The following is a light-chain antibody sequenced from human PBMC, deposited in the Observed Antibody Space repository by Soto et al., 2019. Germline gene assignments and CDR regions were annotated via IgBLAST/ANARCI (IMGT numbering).Light chain of an antibody. CDR2: GAS. Sequence: IVLTQSPATLSLSPGERATLSCRASQSVSNNYLAWYQQKPGQAPRLLIYGASNRATGIPDRFSGSGSGTDFTLTISRLEPEDFAVYYCQQYGSSRLTFGGGTKVDIK. J-gene: IGKJ4*01. CDR3: QQYGSSRLT. V-gene: IGKV3-20*01. CDR1: QSVSNNY.